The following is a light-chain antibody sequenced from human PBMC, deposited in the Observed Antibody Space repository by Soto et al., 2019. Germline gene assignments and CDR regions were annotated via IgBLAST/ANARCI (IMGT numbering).Light chain of an antibody. CDR2: GAS. CDR3: QQYGSSPPMYT. J-gene: IGKJ2*01. Sequence: EIVLTQSPGTLSLSPGERATLSCRASQSVSSSSLAWYQQKPGQAPRLLIYGASSRATGIPDRFSGSGSGTDFTITISRLEPEDFAVSYCQQYGSSPPMYTFGQGTKLEIK. CDR1: QSVSSSS. V-gene: IGKV3-20*01.